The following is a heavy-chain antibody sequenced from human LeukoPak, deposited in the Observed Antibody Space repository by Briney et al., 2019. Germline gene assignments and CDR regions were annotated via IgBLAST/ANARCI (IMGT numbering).Heavy chain of an antibody. J-gene: IGHJ4*02. CDR1: GGSFSGYY. Sequence: SETLSLTCAVYGGSFSGYYWSWIRQPPGKGLEWIGEINHSGSTNYNPSLKSRVTISVDTSKNQFSLKLSSVTAADTAVYYCARERYDSSDWGEGTLVTVSS. V-gene: IGHV4-34*01. D-gene: IGHD3-22*01. CDR3: ARERYDSSD. CDR2: INHSGST.